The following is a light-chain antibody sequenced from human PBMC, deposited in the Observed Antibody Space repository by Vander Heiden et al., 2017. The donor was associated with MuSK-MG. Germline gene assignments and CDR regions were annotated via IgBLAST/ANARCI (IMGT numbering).Light chain of an antibody. CDR2: GAS. CDR3: QQYRDWPPST. Sequence: EIVMTQSPATLSVSPGERATLSCRASQSVSSFLAWYQQKPGQAPRLLIYGASTRATGIPARFSGSGYGKEFTLTISSRQSEDFAVYYCQQYRDWPPSTFGQGTKMXVK. V-gene: IGKV3-15*01. J-gene: IGKJ2*01. CDR1: QSVSSF.